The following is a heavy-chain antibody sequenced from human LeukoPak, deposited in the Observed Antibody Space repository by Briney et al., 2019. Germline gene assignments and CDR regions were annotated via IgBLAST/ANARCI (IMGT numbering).Heavy chain of an antibody. CDR1: GFTFDNYW. D-gene: IGHD6-19*01. CDR3: ARDEGSGWDY. J-gene: IGHJ4*02. V-gene: IGHV3-7*01. CDR2: IKEDASKK. Sequence: GALRLSCAASGFTFDNYWMIWVRQAPGKGLEWVANIKEDASKKYYVDSVKGRFTISRDNAKNSLYLEMNSLRVEDTAVYFCARDEGSGWDYWGQGTLVTVSS.